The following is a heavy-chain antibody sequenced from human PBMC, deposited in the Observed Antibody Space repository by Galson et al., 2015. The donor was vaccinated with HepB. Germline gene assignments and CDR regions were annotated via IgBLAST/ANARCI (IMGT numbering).Heavy chain of an antibody. D-gene: IGHD2-2*02. J-gene: IGHJ3*02. CDR1: GFTFSDYY. CDR3: ARVRSTSCYIHDSCHDAFDI. Sequence: SLRLSCAASGFTFSDYYMSWIRQAPGKGLEWVSYISSSGSTIYYADSVKGRFTISRDNAKNSLYLQMNSLRAEDTAVYYCARVRSTSCYIHDSCHDAFDIWGQGTMVTVSS. CDR2: ISSSGSTI. V-gene: IGHV3-11*01.